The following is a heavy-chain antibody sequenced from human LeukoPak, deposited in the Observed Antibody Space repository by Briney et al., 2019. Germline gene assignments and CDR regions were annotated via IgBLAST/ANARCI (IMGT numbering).Heavy chain of an antibody. J-gene: IGHJ4*02. D-gene: IGHD4-17*01. V-gene: IGHV3-30-3*02. CDR2: ISYDGSNK. CDR3: IKETGSAVGSTDFDY. Sequence: GGSLRLSCAASGFTFSYYSIHWVRQAPGKGLEWVAVISYDGSNKYYAESVKGRFSISRDNSKNTVYLQMNSLRAEDTAVYYCIKETGSAVGSTDFDYWGQGTLVTVSS. CDR1: GFTFSYYS.